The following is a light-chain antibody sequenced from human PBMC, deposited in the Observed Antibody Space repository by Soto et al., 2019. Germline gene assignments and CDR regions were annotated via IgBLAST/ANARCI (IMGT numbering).Light chain of an antibody. V-gene: IGKV3-15*01. CDR2: GAS. Sequence: EIVMTQSPATLSVSPGERATLSCRASQSVSSDLAWYQQKPGQAPRLLIYGASTRATVFPARFSGSGSGTEFTLTISSLQSEDSAVYYCQQYNNWPWTFGQGTKVEI. CDR3: QQYNNWPWT. J-gene: IGKJ1*01. CDR1: QSVSSD.